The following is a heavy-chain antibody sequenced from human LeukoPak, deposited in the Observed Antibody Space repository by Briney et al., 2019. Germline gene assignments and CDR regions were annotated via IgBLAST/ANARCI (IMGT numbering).Heavy chain of an antibody. CDR1: GYTFTGYY. D-gene: IGHD6-13*01. J-gene: IGHJ6*03. Sequence: GASVKVSCKASGYTFTGYYMHWVRQAPGQGLEWMGWINPNSGGTNYAQKFQGRVTMTRDTSISTAYMELSRLRSDDTAVYYCARAAQPQQLFLRFYYYHYMDVWGKGTTVTVSS. CDR2: INPNSGGT. V-gene: IGHV1-2*02. CDR3: ARAAQPQQLFLRFYYYHYMDV.